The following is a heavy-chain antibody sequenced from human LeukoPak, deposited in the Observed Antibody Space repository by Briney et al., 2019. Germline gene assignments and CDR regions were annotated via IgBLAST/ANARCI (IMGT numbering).Heavy chain of an antibody. J-gene: IGHJ4*02. D-gene: IGHD6-19*01. CDR1: GYTFTGYY. Sequence: ASVKVSCKASGYTFTGYYMHWVRQAPGQGLGWMGWINPNSGGTNYAQKFQGWVTMTRDTSISTAYMELSRLRSDDTAVYYCARSLSMYSSGWYYFDYWGQGTLVTVSS. V-gene: IGHV1-2*04. CDR2: INPNSGGT. CDR3: ARSLSMYSSGWYYFDY.